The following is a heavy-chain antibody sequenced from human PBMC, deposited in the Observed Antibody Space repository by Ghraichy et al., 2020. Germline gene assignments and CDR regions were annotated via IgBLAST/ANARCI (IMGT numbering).Heavy chain of an antibody. CDR1: GYTFTGYW. V-gene: IGHV5-51*01. J-gene: IGHJ2*01. D-gene: IGHD2-15*01. CDR3: ARQKCSGGSCYPERTHWYFDL. CDR2: LYPDDSHT. Sequence: GESLNISCKASGYTFTGYWIAWVRQMPGKDLEWMGILYPDDSHTTYSPSFEGQVIISADTSISTAYLQWSSLKASDTAMYYCARQKCSGGSCYPERTHWYFDLWGRGTLVTVSS.